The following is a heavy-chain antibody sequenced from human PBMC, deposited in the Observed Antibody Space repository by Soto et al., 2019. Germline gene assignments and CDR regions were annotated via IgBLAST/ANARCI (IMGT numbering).Heavy chain of an antibody. D-gene: IGHD2-15*01. V-gene: IGHV4-39*01. Sequence: QLQLQESGPGLVKPSETLSLTCTVSGGSISSSSYYWGWIRQPPGKGLEWIGSIYYRGSTYYNPSLKSRVTIAVDTSKNQFSLKLSSVTAADTAVYYCARHLSGGSCYPSYRYLGCNAFDIWGQGTMVTVSS. CDR1: GGSISSSSYY. CDR2: IYYRGST. CDR3: ARHLSGGSCYPSYRYLGCNAFDI. J-gene: IGHJ3*02.